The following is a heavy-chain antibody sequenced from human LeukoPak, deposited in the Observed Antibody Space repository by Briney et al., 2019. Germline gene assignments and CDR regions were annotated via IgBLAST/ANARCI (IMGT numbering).Heavy chain of an antibody. V-gene: IGHV3-23*01. Sequence: PGRSLRLSCAASGFTFSSLAMSWGRQAPGEGLEWVSTIGGGGGDTYYTDSVQGRFTISRDNSRNTLYLQMNSLRAEDTAVYHCAKRLGHTGFDYWGQGTLVTVSS. CDR1: GFTFSSLA. CDR3: AKRLGHTGFDY. D-gene: IGHD4-17*01. J-gene: IGHJ4*02. CDR2: IGGGGGDT.